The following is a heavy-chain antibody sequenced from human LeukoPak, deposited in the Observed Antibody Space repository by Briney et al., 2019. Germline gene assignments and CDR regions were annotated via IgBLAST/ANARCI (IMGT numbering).Heavy chain of an antibody. CDR1: GYTFTDYY. CDR3: VRGRVYQGYGVSNY. J-gene: IGHJ4*02. Sequence: ASVKVFCKASGYTFTDYYIHWVRQAPGQGLEWMGWINPNSGGTNYAQNFQGRVTMTRDTSISTAYMELSRLISDDTAVYYCVRGRVYQGYGVSNYWGQGALVTVSS. D-gene: IGHD2-2*01. CDR2: INPNSGGT. V-gene: IGHV1-2*02.